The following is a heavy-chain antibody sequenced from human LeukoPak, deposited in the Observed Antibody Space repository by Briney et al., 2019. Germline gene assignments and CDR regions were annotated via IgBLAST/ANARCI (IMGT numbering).Heavy chain of an antibody. D-gene: IGHD3-3*01. CDR2: IHYSGAT. Sequence: PSETLSLTCTVSGDSISGYFWSWIRQTPGKGLEWIGYIHYSGATNYNPSLKSRVTMSVDTSKDQFSLKLSSVNAADTAMYYCARHRCPLESFHHWGQGTLVTVSS. V-gene: IGHV4-59*08. J-gene: IGHJ1*01. CDR1: GDSISGYF. CDR3: ARHRCPLESFHH.